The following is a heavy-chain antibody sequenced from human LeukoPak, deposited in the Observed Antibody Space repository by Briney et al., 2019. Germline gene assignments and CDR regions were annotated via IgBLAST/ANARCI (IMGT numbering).Heavy chain of an antibody. CDR2: ISYDGSNK. V-gene: IGHV3-30*04. CDR3: ARERYSGYDYYADY. J-gene: IGHJ4*02. D-gene: IGHD5-12*01. Sequence: PGRSLRLSCAASGFTFSSHAMHWVRQAPGKGLEWVAVISYDGSNKYYADSVKGRFTISRDNSKNTLYLQMNSLRAEDTAVYYCARERYSGYDYYADYWGQGTLVTVSS. CDR1: GFTFSSHA.